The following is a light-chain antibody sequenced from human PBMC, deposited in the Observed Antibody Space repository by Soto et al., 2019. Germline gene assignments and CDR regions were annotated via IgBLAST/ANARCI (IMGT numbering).Light chain of an antibody. CDR3: QQYNNWPRT. J-gene: IGKJ1*01. CDR1: QSISRS. Sequence: EIVLTQSPAILSVSPGERATLSCRASQSISRSLAWYQQKPGQAPRLLISDASTRATGIPARFSGSGSGTEFTLTISSLQSEDFAVYYCQQYNNWPRTFGQGTKV. V-gene: IGKV3-15*01. CDR2: DAS.